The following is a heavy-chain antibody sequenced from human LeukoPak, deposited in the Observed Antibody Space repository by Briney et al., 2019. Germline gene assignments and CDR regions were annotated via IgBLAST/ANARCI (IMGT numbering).Heavy chain of an antibody. CDR1: GFTFSSYG. CDR3: AKLKGYCGSTSCPA. V-gene: IGHV3-30*02. CDR2: IRYDGSNK. Sequence: GGSLRLSCAASGFTFSSYGMHWVRQAPGKGLEWVAFIRYDGSNKYYADSVKGRFTISRDNSKNTLYLQMNSLRAEDTAVYYCAKLKGYCGSTSCPAWGQGTLVTVSS. D-gene: IGHD2-2*01. J-gene: IGHJ5*02.